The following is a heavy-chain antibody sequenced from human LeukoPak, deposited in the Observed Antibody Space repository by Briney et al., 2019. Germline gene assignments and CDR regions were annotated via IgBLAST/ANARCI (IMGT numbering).Heavy chain of an antibody. J-gene: IGHJ4*02. CDR3: ALISYCTTITCYFLDY. CDR2: MNPNSGNT. D-gene: IGHD2-2*01. V-gene: IGHV1-8*03. CDR1: GYTFTGYY. Sequence: ASVKVSCKASGYTFTGYYMHWLRQATGQGLEWMGWMNPNSGNTAYAQKFQGRVTITRNTSITTAYMELSSLRSEDTAVYYCALISYCTTITCYFLDYWGQGTLVTISS.